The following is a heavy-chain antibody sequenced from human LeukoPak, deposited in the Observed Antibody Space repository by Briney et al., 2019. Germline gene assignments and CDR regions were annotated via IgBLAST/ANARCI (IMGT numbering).Heavy chain of an antibody. CDR2: INPNSGGT. V-gene: IGHV1-2*02. CDR3: ARERGTLAVAGDAVDI. CDR1: GYTFTGYY. D-gene: IGHD6-19*01. Sequence: ASVKVSCKASGYTFTGYYMHWVRQAPGEGLEWTGWINPNSGGTKYAQKFQGRVTMTRDTSINTAYMEVRRLTSDDTAVYYCARERGTLAVAGDAVDIWGQGTMVTVSS. J-gene: IGHJ3*02.